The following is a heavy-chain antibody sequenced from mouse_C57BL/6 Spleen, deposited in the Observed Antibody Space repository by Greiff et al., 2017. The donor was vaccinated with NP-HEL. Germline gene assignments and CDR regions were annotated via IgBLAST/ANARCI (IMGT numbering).Heavy chain of an antibody. V-gene: IGHV10-3*01. CDR3: VRGIVTTSYYYAMDY. Sequence: EVMLVESGGGLVQPKGSLKLSCAASGFTFNTYAMHWVRQAPGKGLEWVARIRSKSSNYATYYADSVKDRFTISRDDSQSMLYLQMNNLKTEDTAMYYCVRGIVTTSYYYAMDYWGQGTSVTVSS. D-gene: IGHD2-5*01. J-gene: IGHJ4*01. CDR1: GFTFNTYA. CDR2: IRSKSSNYAT.